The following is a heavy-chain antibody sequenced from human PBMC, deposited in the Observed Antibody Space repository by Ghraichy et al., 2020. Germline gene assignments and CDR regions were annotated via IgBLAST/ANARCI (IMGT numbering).Heavy chain of an antibody. CDR1: GFTVSSNY. D-gene: IGHD4-17*01. V-gene: IGHV3-66*02. CDR3: ARDRRTTVTRDAFDI. Sequence: GGSLRLSCAASGFTVSSNYMSWVRQAPGKGLEWVSVIYSGGSTYYADSVKGRFTISRDNSKNTLYLQMNSLRAEDTAVYYCARDRRTTVTRDAFDIWGQGTMVTVSS. CDR2: IYSGGST. J-gene: IGHJ3*02.